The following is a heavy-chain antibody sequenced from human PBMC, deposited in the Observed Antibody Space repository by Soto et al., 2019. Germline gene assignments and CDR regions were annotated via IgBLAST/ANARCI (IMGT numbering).Heavy chain of an antibody. CDR3: ARDWGSGGY. J-gene: IGHJ4*02. Sequence: EVQLVESGGGLVQPGGSLRLSCAASGFTFSSYWMQWVRQAPGKGLAWVSRISSDGSTTNYADSVKGRFTISRDNAKNTLYLQMNSLRPEYTAVYYCARDWGSGGYWGQGTLVTVSP. CDR2: ISSDGSTT. V-gene: IGHV3-74*01. CDR1: GFTFSSYW. D-gene: IGHD3-16*01.